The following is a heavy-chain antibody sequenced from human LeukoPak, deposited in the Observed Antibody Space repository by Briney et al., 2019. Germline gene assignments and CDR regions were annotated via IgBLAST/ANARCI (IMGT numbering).Heavy chain of an antibody. CDR2: ISYDGGNK. CDR1: GFTFSSYA. V-gene: IGHV3-30*04. D-gene: IGHD7-27*01. J-gene: IGHJ6*03. CDR3: ARAGRTGDPRNYYYYMDV. Sequence: PGGSLRLSCAASGFTFSSYAMHWVRQAPGKGLEWVAVISYDGGNKYYADSVKGRFTISRDNSKNTLYLQMNSLRAEDTAVYYCARAGRTGDPRNYYYYMDVWGKGTTVTVSS.